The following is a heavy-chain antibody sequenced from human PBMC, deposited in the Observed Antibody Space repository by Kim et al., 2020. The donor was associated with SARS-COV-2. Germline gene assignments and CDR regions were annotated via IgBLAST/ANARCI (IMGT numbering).Heavy chain of an antibody. CDR3: ARTRTTFPYYYYGMDV. J-gene: IGHJ6*02. Sequence: PSLKSRVTISVDTSKNQFSLKLSSVTAADTAVYYCARTRTTFPYYYYGMDVWGQGTTVTVSS. V-gene: IGHV4-59*01. D-gene: IGHD1-7*01.